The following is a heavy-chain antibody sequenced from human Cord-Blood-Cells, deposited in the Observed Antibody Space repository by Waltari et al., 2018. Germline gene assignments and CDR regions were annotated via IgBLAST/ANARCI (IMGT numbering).Heavy chain of an antibody. Sequence: QVQLQQWGAGLLKPSETLSLTCAVYGGSFSGYYWSWIRQPPGKGLEWIGEINHSGSTNYNPSLKSRGTISVDTSKNQFSLKLSSVTAADTAVYYCARGAIAAAGTPYQPRLFDYWGQGTLVTVSS. D-gene: IGHD6-13*01. CDR3: ARGAIAAAGTPYQPRLFDY. CDR2: INHSGST. V-gene: IGHV4-34*01. CDR1: GGSFSGYY. J-gene: IGHJ4*02.